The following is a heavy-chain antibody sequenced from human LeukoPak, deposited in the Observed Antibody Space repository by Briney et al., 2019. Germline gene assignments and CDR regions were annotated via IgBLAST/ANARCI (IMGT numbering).Heavy chain of an antibody. Sequence: PGESLKISCQDSTYGFSTYWIAWVRQMPGKGLEWMGIIYLGNSDTRYSPSFQGQVTISADKSISTAYLQWSSLKASDTAMYYCARHPGVVTAISPDYWGQGTLVTVSS. CDR1: TYGFSTYW. J-gene: IGHJ4*02. CDR2: IYLGNSDT. CDR3: ARHPGVVTAISPDY. D-gene: IGHD2-21*02. V-gene: IGHV5-51*01.